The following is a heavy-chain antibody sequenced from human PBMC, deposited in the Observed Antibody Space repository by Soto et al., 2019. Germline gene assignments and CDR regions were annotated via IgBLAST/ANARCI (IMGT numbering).Heavy chain of an antibody. J-gene: IGHJ4*02. CDR2: IYYTGCT. D-gene: IGHD6-19*01. CDR1: GGSITNYF. V-gene: IGHV4-59*08. Sequence: QVQLQESGPGLVKPSETLSLTCTVSGGSITNYFWSWIRQPPGKGLEWIGYIYYTGCTNYNPSLMCRVTISVDTYKNQLSLELSSVTAADTADFYCARHGGGGSGWYDYWGQGTPVAVSP. CDR3: ARHGGGGSGWYDY.